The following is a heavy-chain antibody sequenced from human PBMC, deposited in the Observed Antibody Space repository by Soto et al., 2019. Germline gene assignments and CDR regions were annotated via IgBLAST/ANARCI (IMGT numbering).Heavy chain of an antibody. J-gene: IGHJ4*02. CDR2: INSDGSST. V-gene: IGHV3-74*01. CDR3: ARADYYDSSGYYLNGLDY. CDR1: GFTFSSYW. Sequence: GGSLRLSCAASGFTFSSYWMHWVRQAPGKGLVWVSRINSDGSSTSYADSVKGRFTISRDNAKNTLYLQMNSLRAEDTAVYYCARADYYDSSGYYLNGLDYWGQGTLVTVSS. D-gene: IGHD3-22*01.